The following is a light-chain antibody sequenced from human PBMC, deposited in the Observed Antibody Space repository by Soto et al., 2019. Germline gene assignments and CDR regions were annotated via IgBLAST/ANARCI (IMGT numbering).Light chain of an antibody. CDR2: DVS. CDR1: SSDVGGYND. CDR3: SSYTSSRTVV. Sequence: QSALTQPASVSGSPGQSITISCTGTSSDVGGYNDVSWYQQHPGKAPKLIIYDVSNRPSGVSYRFSGSKSGNTASLTISGLQAEDEADYYCSSYTSSRTVVFGGGTKLTVL. J-gene: IGLJ2*01. V-gene: IGLV2-14*01.